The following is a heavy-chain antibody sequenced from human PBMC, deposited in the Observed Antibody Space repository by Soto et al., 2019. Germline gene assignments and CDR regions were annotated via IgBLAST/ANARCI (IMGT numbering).Heavy chain of an antibody. D-gene: IGHD6-6*01. Sequence: GGSLRLSCVGSGFTFSTYWMNWVRQAPGKGLEWVANINPDGNVGTYVDSVKGRFTISRDNAKNSLYLQMNSLRAEDTAVYYCARDTIAARGTNWFDPWGQGTLVTVSS. J-gene: IGHJ5*02. CDR2: INPDGNVG. CDR3: ARDTIAARGTNWFDP. V-gene: IGHV3-7*01. CDR1: GFTFSTYW.